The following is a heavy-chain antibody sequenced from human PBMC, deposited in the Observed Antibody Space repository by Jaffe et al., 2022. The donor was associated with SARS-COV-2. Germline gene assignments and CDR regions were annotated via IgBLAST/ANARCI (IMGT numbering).Heavy chain of an antibody. V-gene: IGHV3-9*01. CDR1: GFTFDDYA. Sequence: EVQLVESGGGLVQPGRSLRLSCAASGFTFDDYAMHWVRQAPGKGLEWVSGISWNSGSIGYADSVKGRFTISRDNAKNSLYLQMNSLRAEDTALYYCAKDGRAVAPSGFDYWGQGTLVTVSS. CDR2: ISWNSGSI. CDR3: AKDGRAVAPSGFDY. J-gene: IGHJ4*02. D-gene: IGHD6-19*01.